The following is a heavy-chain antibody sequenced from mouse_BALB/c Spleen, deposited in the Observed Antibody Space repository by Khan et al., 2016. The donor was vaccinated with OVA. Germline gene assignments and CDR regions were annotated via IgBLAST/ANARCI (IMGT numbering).Heavy chain of an antibody. V-gene: IGHV1-4*01. CDR2: ITPRSSFT. D-gene: IGHD1-1*01. CDR3: ARRTSLYIMDY. J-gene: IGHJ4*01. CDR1: GYTFTSYT. Sequence: QVQLQQSGAELARPGASVKMSCKASGYTFTSYTMHWVKQRPGQGLEWIGYITPRSSFTNYNQKFNDKATLTADKSSSTAYMQLSSLTSEDSAVXYCARRTSLYIMDYWGQGTSVTVSS.